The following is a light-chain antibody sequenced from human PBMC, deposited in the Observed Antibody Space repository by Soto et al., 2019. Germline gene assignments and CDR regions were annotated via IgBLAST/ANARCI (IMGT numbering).Light chain of an antibody. Sequence: IPLTQSPSSLSASAGDSVTITCRASQGISNYLAWYQQKVGKAPELLIFTATTLRSGVPSRFSGSGSGTNFTLTINSLQPEDFATYYCQHFKGSVTFGQGTRLEVK. CDR1: QGISNY. V-gene: IGKV1-9*01. J-gene: IGKJ5*01. CDR2: TAT. CDR3: QHFKGSVT.